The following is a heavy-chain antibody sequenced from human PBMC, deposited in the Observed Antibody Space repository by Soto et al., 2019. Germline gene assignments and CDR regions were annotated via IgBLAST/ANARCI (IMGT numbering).Heavy chain of an antibody. Sequence: ASVKVSCKASGCTFTSYAMHWVRQAPGQRLEWMGWSNAGNGNTKYSQEFQGRVTITRDTSASTAYMELSSLRSEDTAVYYCARDWAVAGPEDYFDYWGQGTLVTVSS. CDR1: GCTFTSYA. J-gene: IGHJ4*02. V-gene: IGHV1-3*02. D-gene: IGHD6-19*01. CDR2: SNAGNGNT. CDR3: ARDWAVAGPEDYFDY.